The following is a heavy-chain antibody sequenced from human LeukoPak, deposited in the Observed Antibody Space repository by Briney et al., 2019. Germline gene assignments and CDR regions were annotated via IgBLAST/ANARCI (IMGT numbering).Heavy chain of an antibody. Sequence: ASVKVSCKASGYTFTNYGISWVRQAPGQGLEWMGWISAYNGNTNYAQKLQGRVTMTTDTSTSTAYMELRSLRSDDTAVYYCARNGLTTGAKSYYYYMDVWGKGTTVTVSS. CDR2: ISAYNGNT. J-gene: IGHJ6*03. CDR3: ARNGLTTGAKSYYYYMDV. D-gene: IGHD1-1*01. CDR1: GYTFTNYG. V-gene: IGHV1-18*01.